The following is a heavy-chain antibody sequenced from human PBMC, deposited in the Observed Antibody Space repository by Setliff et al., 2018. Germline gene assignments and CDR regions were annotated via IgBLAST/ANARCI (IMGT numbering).Heavy chain of an antibody. Sequence: GGSLRLSCAASGFTFSSYWMSWVRQAPGKGLEWVANINQDGSEKYFVGSVKGRFTISRDNSKNTLYLQMDSLRAEDTAVYYCARNWVTAQHYYYGMDVWGQGTTVTVSS. CDR3: ARNWVTAQHYYYGMDV. D-gene: IGHD2-21*02. CDR1: GFTFSSYW. J-gene: IGHJ6*02. V-gene: IGHV3-7*01. CDR2: INQDGSEK.